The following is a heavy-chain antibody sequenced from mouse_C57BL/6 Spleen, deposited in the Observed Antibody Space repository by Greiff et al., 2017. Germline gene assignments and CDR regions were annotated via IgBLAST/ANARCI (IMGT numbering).Heavy chain of an antibody. Sequence: EVQVVESGGDLVKPGGSLKLSCAASGFTFSSYGMSWVRQTPDKRLEWVATISSGGSYTYYPDSVKGRFTISRDNAKNTLYLQMSSLKSEDTAMYYCARRGELGPIDYWGQGTTLTVSS. CDR2: ISSGGSYT. D-gene: IGHD4-1*01. CDR3: ARRGELGPIDY. CDR1: GFTFSSYG. J-gene: IGHJ2*01. V-gene: IGHV5-6*01.